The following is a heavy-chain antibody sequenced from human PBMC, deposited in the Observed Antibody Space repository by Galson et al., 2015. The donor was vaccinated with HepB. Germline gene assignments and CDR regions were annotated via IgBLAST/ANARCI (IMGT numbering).Heavy chain of an antibody. D-gene: IGHD3-3*01. CDR1: GGSISRSTFY. V-gene: IGHV4-39*07. J-gene: IGHJ3*02. CDR3: ARVRIFGDAFDI. CDR2: IYYTGST. Sequence: SETLSLTCAVSGGSISRSTFYWGWIRQPPGKELDYIGRIYYTGSTYYQSPSLKSRVTMSVDTSRNEFSLRLSSVTAADTAVYYCARVRIFGDAFDIWGQGTVVGVSS.